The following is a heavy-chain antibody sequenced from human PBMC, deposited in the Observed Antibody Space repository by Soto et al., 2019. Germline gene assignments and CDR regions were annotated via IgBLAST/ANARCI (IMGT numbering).Heavy chain of an antibody. Sequence: PSEMLSLTCTVSGGSISSYYWSWIRQNPGKGLEWIGYIYYSGSTNYNPSLKSRVTISVDTSKNQFSLKLSSVTAADTAVYYCAREVGYCGGDCYSDMVAFDIWGQGTMVTVSS. J-gene: IGHJ3*02. CDR1: GGSISSYY. CDR3: AREVGYCGGDCYSDMVAFDI. V-gene: IGHV4-59*01. D-gene: IGHD2-21*02. CDR2: IYYSGST.